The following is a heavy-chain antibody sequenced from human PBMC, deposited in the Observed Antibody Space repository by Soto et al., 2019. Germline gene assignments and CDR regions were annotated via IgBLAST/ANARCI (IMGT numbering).Heavy chain of an antibody. CDR3: ARATSGWYKDAFDI. CDR2: ISYDGSNK. J-gene: IGHJ3*02. CDR1: GFTFSSYA. D-gene: IGHD6-19*01. Sequence: QVQLVESGGGVVQPGRSLRLSCAASGFTFSSYAMHWVRQAPGKGLEWVAVISYDGSNKYYAGSVKGRFTISRDNSKNTLYLQMNSLRAEDTAVYYCARATSGWYKDAFDIWGQGTMVTVSS. V-gene: IGHV3-30-3*01.